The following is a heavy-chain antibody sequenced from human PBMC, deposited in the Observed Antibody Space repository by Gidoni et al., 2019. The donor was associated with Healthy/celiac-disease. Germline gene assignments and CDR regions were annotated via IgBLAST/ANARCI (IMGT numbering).Heavy chain of an antibody. Sequence: VQLVECGGGVVQRGRCVRLSCAASGFLYSSYGMHWVRQAPGKGLGWVAVRSYHGSNKYYADSMKGRFTISRDNSKNTRCLQMNSLGAEDTAVDYCAKDREVGFDFWSGPDFWGQGTMVTVSS. CDR1: GFLYSSYG. D-gene: IGHD3-3*01. J-gene: IGHJ4*02. CDR2: RSYHGSNK. CDR3: AKDREVGFDFWSGPDF. V-gene: IGHV3-30*18.